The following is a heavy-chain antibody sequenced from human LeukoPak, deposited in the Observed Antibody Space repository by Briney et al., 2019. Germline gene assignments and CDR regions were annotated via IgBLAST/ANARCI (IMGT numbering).Heavy chain of an antibody. CDR2: ISSSSSTI. CDR1: GFTFSSYS. Sequence: GGSLRLSCAASGFTFSSYSMNWVRQAPGKGLEWVSYISSSSSTIYYADSVKGRFTISRDNAKDSLYLQMNSLRAEDTAVYYCARDLLTSFDLWGRGTLVTVSS. CDR3: ARDLLTSFDL. V-gene: IGHV3-48*04. J-gene: IGHJ2*01.